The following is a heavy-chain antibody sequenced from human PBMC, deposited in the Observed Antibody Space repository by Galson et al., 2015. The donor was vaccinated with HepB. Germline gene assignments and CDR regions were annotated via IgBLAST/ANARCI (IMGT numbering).Heavy chain of an antibody. J-gene: IGHJ6*02. Sequence: SVKVSCKASGYTFTGYYMHWVRQAPGQGLEWMGWINPNSGGTNYAQKFQGWVTMTRDTSISTAYMELSRLRSDDTAVYYCARGGEVLRFLEWFQGEMDVWGQGTTVTVSS. CDR2: INPNSGGT. CDR1: GYTFTGYY. V-gene: IGHV1-2*04. CDR3: ARGGEVLRFLEWFQGEMDV. D-gene: IGHD3-3*01.